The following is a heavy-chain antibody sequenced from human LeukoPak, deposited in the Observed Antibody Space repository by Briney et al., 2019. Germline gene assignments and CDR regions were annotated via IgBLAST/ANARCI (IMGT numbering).Heavy chain of an antibody. J-gene: IGHJ4*02. V-gene: IGHV3-49*05. CDR2: IRSKAYGGTT. D-gene: IGHD3-22*01. Sequence: KTGGSLRLSCTASGFTFGDYAMSWFRQAPGKGLEWVGFIRSKAYGGTTEYAASVKGRFTISRDDSKSIAHLQMNSLKTEDTAVYYCTLALYTTYYYDSSGYYPPPDYRGRGTLVTVSS. CDR1: GFTFGDYA. CDR3: TLALYTTYYYDSSGYYPPPDY.